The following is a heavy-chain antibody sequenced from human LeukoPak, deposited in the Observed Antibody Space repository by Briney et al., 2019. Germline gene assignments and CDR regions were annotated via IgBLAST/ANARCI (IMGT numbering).Heavy chain of an antibody. D-gene: IGHD6-13*01. V-gene: IGHV3-23*01. Sequence: GESLRLSCAASGFTFSIYAMNWVRQAPGKGLEWVSAIGGSGGSTYYADSVKGRFTISRDNSKNTLYLQMNSLRAEDTAVYYCAKDRRGYTYYFDYWGQGTLVTVSS. CDR2: IGGSGGST. CDR3: AKDRRGYTYYFDY. J-gene: IGHJ4*02. CDR1: GFTFSIYA.